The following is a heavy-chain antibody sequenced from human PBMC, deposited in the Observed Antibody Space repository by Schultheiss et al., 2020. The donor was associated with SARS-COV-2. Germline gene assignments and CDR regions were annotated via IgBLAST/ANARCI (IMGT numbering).Heavy chain of an antibody. CDR3: ARAWLYGMDV. D-gene: IGHD3-9*01. V-gene: IGHV4-59*01. J-gene: IGHJ6*02. Sequence: SQTLSLTCTVSGGSITSYYWSWIRQPPGKGLEWIGYIYYSGSAFYNPSLKSRVTISVDTSKNQFTLKLSSVTAADTAVYYCARAWLYGMDVWGQGTTVTVSS. CDR2: IYYSGSA. CDR1: GGSITSYY.